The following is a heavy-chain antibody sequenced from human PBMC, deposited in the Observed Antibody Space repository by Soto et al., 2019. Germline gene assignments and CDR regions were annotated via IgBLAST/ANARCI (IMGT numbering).Heavy chain of an antibody. Sequence: GGSLRLSCAASRFTFSSYWMSWVRQAPGKGLEWVANINQDGSEKYYVDSVKGRFTISRDNAKNSLYLQMNSLRAEDTAVYYCASSQIVVVIRMSAHYYGMDVWGQGTTVTVSS. CDR2: INQDGSEK. J-gene: IGHJ6*02. CDR1: RFTFSSYW. V-gene: IGHV3-7*01. D-gene: IGHD3-22*01. CDR3: ASSQIVVVIRMSAHYYGMDV.